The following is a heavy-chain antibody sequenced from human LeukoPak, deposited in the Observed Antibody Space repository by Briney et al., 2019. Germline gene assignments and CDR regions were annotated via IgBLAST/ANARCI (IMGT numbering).Heavy chain of an antibody. J-gene: IGHJ5*02. D-gene: IGHD2-2*02. CDR1: GYSFTSYW. CDR3: ARLALSYCSSTSCYRENWFDP. V-gene: IGHV5-51*01. Sequence: GASLKISCKGSGYSFTSYWIGWVRQMPGKGLGWMGIIYPGDSDTRYSPSFQGQVTISADKSISTAYLQWSSLKASDTAMYYCARLALSYCSSTSCYRENWFDPWGQGTLVTVSS. CDR2: IYPGDSDT.